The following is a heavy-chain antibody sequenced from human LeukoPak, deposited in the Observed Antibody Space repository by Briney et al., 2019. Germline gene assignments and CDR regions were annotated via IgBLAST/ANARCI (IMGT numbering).Heavy chain of an antibody. Sequence: GGSLRLSCAASGFTFSSYWMHWVRQAPGKGLVWVSHINNDGSSTSYADSVKGRLTISRDNAKNTLYLQMSSLRTEDTAVYYCACYGIAPPYWGQGTLVTVSS. V-gene: IGHV3-74*01. J-gene: IGHJ4*02. CDR3: ACYGIAPPY. D-gene: IGHD2-15*01. CDR2: INNDGSST. CDR1: GFTFSSYW.